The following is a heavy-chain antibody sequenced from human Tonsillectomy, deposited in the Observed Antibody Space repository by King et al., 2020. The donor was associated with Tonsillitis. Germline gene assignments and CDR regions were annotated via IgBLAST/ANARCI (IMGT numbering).Heavy chain of an antibody. Sequence: VQLVESGGGVVKPGRSLRLSCAASGFTFRNYAMHWVRQAPGKGLQWVAIISYDGTNKFYADSVKGRFTISRDGSKNTLYLHMNSLRAEDTAVYYCARDRGSWVLDIDYWGQGTLVTVSS. J-gene: IGHJ4*02. V-gene: IGHV3-30*04. D-gene: IGHD1-26*01. CDR3: ARDRGSWVLDIDY. CDR1: GFTFRNYA. CDR2: ISYDGTNK.